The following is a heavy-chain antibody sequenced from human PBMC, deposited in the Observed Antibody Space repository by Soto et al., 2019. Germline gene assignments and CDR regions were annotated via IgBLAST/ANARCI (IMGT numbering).Heavy chain of an antibody. CDR3: ARDSPIYTSSAIFDY. V-gene: IGHV6-1*01. J-gene: IGHJ4*02. CDR1: GDSVSSNSGA. D-gene: IGHD6-6*01. CDR2: TYYRSKWYN. Sequence: SQTLSLTCAISGDSVSSNSGAWNWIRQSPSRGLEWLGRTYYRSKWYNDYAVSVKSRITINPDTSKNQFSLLLNSVTPEDTAVYYCARDSPIYTSSAIFDYWGQGILVTVSS.